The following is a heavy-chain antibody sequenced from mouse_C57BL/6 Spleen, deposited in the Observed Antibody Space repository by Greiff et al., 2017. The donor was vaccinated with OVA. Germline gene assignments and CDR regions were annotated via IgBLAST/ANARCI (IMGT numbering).Heavy chain of an antibody. CDR1: GFTFKNIY. CDR3: AKWLLHYFDY. D-gene: IGHD2-3*01. CDR2: IDPANGNT. Sequence: EVQLQQSVAELVRPGASVKLSCTASGFTFKNIYMHWVKQRPEQGLEWIGRIDPANGNTKYAPKFQGKATITADTSSNTAYLQLSSLTSEDTAIYYCAKWLLHYFDYWGQGTTLTVSS. J-gene: IGHJ2*01. V-gene: IGHV14-3*01.